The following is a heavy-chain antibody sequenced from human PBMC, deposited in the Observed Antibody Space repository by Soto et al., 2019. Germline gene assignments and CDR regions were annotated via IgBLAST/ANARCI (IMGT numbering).Heavy chain of an antibody. Sequence: PGESLKISCKGSGYSFTSYWIGWVRQMPGKGLEWMGIIYPGDSDTRYSPSFQGQVTISADKSISTAYLQWSSLKASDTAMYYCAKDPYSSGWYVGSGYYYGMDVWGQGTTVTVSS. CDR2: IYPGDSDT. V-gene: IGHV5-51*01. D-gene: IGHD6-19*01. CDR1: GYSFTSYW. CDR3: AKDPYSSGWYVGSGYYYGMDV. J-gene: IGHJ6*02.